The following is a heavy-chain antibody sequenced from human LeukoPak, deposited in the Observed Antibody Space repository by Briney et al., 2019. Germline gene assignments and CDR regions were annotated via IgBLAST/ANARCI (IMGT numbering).Heavy chain of an antibody. CDR2: ISYDGGNK. Sequence: GGSLRLSCAASGFTFSDFGMHWVRQAPGKGLEWVAVISYDGGNKFYVDSVKGRFTISRDNSKNTLYLQMNSLRAEDTAVYYCAKDSGYCSGGSCYPYYFDYWGQGTLVTVSS. D-gene: IGHD2-15*01. CDR1: GFTFSDFG. V-gene: IGHV3-30*18. CDR3: AKDSGYCSGGSCYPYYFDY. J-gene: IGHJ4*02.